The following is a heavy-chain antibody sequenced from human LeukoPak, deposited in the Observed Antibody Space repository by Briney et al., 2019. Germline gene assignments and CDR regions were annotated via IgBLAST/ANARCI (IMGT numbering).Heavy chain of an antibody. CDR2: IYYSGST. CDR3: ARRSGGREYYFDY. J-gene: IGHJ4*02. CDR1: GGSINSSSYS. V-gene: IGHV4-39*01. Sequence: QASETLSLTCTVSGGSINSSSYSWGWIRQPPGKGLEWIGSIYYSGSTYYNPSLKSRVTISVDTSKNQFSLKLSSVTAADTAVYYCARRSGGREYYFDYWGQGTLVTVSS. D-gene: IGHD1-26*01.